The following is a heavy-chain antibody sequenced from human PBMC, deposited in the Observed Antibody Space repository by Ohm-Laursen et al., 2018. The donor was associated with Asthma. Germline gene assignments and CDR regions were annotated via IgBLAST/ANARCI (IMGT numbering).Heavy chain of an antibody. V-gene: IGHV3-33*08. Sequence: SLRLSCSASGFTFSSYSMNWVRQAPGKGLEWVAVIWYDGSNKYYADSVKGRFTIHRDNSKNTLYLQMNSLRAEDTAVYYCVNSPGRYYGMDVWGQGTTVTVSS. J-gene: IGHJ6*02. D-gene: IGHD2-15*01. CDR1: GFTFSSYS. CDR3: VNSPGRYYGMDV. CDR2: IWYDGSNK.